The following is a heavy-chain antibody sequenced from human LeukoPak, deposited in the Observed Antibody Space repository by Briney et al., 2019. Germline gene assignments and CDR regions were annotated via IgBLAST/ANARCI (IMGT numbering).Heavy chain of an antibody. CDR2: IYPNGNI. Sequence: GGSLRLSCAVSGFTFSNTYMSWVRQAPGKRLEWVSLIYPNGNIYYADSVKGRFTISRDNSKNTLFLQMNSLRAEDTAIYYCARTFVSGDGYKVGYFDYWGQGTLVTVSS. CDR1: GFTFSNTY. J-gene: IGHJ4*02. V-gene: IGHV3-53*01. CDR3: ARTFVSGDGYKVGYFDY. D-gene: IGHD5-24*01.